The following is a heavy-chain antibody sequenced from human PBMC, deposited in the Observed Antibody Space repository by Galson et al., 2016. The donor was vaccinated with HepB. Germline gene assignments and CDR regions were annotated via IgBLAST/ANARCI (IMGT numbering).Heavy chain of an antibody. CDR1: GFTFRNFD. D-gene: IGHD4-11*01. J-gene: IGHJ6*02. CDR2: IDSGDDT. CDR3: ARGSLSNYYGDSYYYAMDV. V-gene: IGHV3-13*01. Sequence: SLRLSCAASGFTFRNFDMHWVRQITGKGLEWVSTIDSGDDTYYPGSVKGRFTVSRENAKNSLYLQMNSLRAGDTAVYYCARGSLSNYYGDSYYYAMDVWGQGTTVTVSS.